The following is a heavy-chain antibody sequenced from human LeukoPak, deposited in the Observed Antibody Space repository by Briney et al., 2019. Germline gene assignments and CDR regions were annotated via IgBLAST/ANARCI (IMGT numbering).Heavy chain of an antibody. J-gene: IGHJ4*02. V-gene: IGHV4-59*01. CDR3: ARDRSSGWYGDYFDY. CDR1: GGSISSYY. CDR2: IYYSGST. Sequence: SETLSLTCTVSGGSISSYYWSWIRQPPGKGLERSGYIYYSGSTNYNPSLKSRVTISVDTSKNQFSLKLSSVTAADTAVYYCARDRSSGWYGDYFDYWGQGTLVTVSS. D-gene: IGHD6-19*01.